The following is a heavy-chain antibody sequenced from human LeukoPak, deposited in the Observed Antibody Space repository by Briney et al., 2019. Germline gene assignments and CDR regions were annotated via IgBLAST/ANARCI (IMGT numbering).Heavy chain of an antibody. D-gene: IGHD1-1*01. V-gene: IGHV4-4*07. J-gene: IGHJ3*02. CDR3: ATESYNWYGAFDI. CDR2: IYTSGST. Sequence: SETLSLTCTVSGGSISSHYWSWIRQPAGKGLEWIGRIYTSGSTNHNPSLKSRVTMSVDTSKNQFSLNLRSVTAADTAVYYCATESYNWYGAFDIWGQGTMVTVSS. CDR1: GGSISSHY.